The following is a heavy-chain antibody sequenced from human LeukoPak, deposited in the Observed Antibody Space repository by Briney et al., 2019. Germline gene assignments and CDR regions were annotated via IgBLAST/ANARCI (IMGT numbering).Heavy chain of an antibody. CDR1: GFTFSSYG. D-gene: IGHD6-13*01. J-gene: IGHJ4*02. Sequence: GGSLRLSCAASGFTFSSYGMHWVRQAPGKGLEWVAVISYDGSNKYYADSVKGRFTISRDNSKNTLYLQMNSLRAEDTAVYYCAKGSSWADWGQGTLVTVSS. CDR2: ISYDGSNK. V-gene: IGHV3-30*18. CDR3: AKGSSWAD.